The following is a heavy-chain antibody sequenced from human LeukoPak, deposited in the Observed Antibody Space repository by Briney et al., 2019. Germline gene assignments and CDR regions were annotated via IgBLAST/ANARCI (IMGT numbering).Heavy chain of an antibody. CDR1: GGSISSSSYY. Sequence: ASETVSLTCTVSGGSISSSSYYWGWIRQPPGKGLEWIGSIYYSGSTYYNPSLKSRVTISVDTSKNQFSLKLSSVTAADTAVYYCARRSLTMVRGSPARFDYWGQGTLVTVSS. CDR2: IYYSGST. J-gene: IGHJ4*02. V-gene: IGHV4-39*01. CDR3: ARRSLTMVRGSPARFDY. D-gene: IGHD3-10*01.